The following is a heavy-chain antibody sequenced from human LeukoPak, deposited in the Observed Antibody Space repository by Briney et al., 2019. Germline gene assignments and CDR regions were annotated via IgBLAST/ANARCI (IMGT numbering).Heavy chain of an antibody. D-gene: IGHD6-19*01. Sequence: PGGSLRLSCAAPGFIFSSYSMSWVRQAPGKGLEWVSVITGSGGNTYYADSVKGRFTISKDNSKNTVYLQMNSLRAEDTAVYYCAKVVSGWYYPDYWGQGTLVTVSS. V-gene: IGHV3-23*01. CDR1: GFIFSSYS. J-gene: IGHJ4*02. CDR2: ITGSGGNT. CDR3: AKVVSGWYYPDY.